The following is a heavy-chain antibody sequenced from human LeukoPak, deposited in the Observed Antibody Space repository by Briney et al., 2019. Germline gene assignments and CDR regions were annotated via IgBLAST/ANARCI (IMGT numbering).Heavy chain of an antibody. V-gene: IGHV4-31*03. CDR1: GGSISSGGYH. CDR2: IYYSGSS. Sequence: SETLSLTCTVSGGSISSGGYHWGWIRQHPGKGLEWIGYIYYSGSSYYNPSLKSRVTISVDTSKNQFSLKLSSVTAADTAVYYCARQYQLLGDVCWGQGTLVTVSS. CDR3: ARQYQLLGDVC. D-gene: IGHD2-2*01. J-gene: IGHJ4*02.